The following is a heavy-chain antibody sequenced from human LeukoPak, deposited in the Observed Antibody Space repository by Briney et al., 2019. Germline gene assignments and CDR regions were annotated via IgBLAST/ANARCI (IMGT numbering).Heavy chain of an antibody. CDR1: GGSISSYY. CDR3: ARLGRTWFDP. J-gene: IGHJ5*02. Sequence: TSETLSLTCTVSGGSISSYYWSWIRQPPGKGLEWIGYIYTSGSTNYNPSLKSRVTISVDTPKNQFSLKLSSVTAADTAVYYCARLGRTWFDPWGQGTLVTVSS. V-gene: IGHV4-4*09. CDR2: IYTSGST.